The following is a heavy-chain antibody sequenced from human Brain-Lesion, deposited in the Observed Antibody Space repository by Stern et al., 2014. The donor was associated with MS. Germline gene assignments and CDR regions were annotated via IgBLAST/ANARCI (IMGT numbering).Heavy chain of an antibody. CDR2: IHPRGSA. V-gene: IGHV4-61*02. Sequence: VQLVESGPGLVKPSQTLSLTCTVSGGSISSGSDYWSWIRQPVGKGLEWIGRIHPRGSAFYTPSLKSRVTISTDPSMNQFSLELNSATAADTAIYYCASGYRIFDYWGQGILVTVSS. D-gene: IGHD5-18*01. CDR1: GGSISSGSDY. J-gene: IGHJ4*02. CDR3: ASGYRIFDY.